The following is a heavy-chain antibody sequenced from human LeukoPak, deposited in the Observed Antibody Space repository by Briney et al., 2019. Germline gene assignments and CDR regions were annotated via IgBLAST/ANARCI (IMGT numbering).Heavy chain of an antibody. CDR2: ISSSSSYI. D-gene: IGHD3-10*01. CDR3: ARVGHYYGSRSYYKEYYFDY. V-gene: IGHV3-21*01. Sequence: PGGSLRLSCAASGFTFSSYSMNWVRQAPGKGLEWVSSISSSSSYIYYADSVKGRFTISRDNAKNSLYLQMNSLRAEDTAVYYCARVGHYYGSRSYYKEYYFDYWGQGTLVTVSS. J-gene: IGHJ4*02. CDR1: GFTFSSYS.